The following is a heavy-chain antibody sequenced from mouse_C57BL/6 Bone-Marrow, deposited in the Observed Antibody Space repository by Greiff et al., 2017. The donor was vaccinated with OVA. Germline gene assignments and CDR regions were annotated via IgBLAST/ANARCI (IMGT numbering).Heavy chain of an antibody. J-gene: IGHJ3*01. CDR3: VRHDYYGSSSWFAY. V-gene: IGHV10-1*01. CDR2: IRSKSNNYAT. CDR1: GFSFNTYA. D-gene: IGHD1-1*01. Sequence: DVMLVESGGGLVQPKGSLKLSCAASGFSFNTYAMNWVRQAPGKCLEWVARIRSKSNNYATYYADSVKDRFTISRDDSESMLYLQMNNLKTEDTAMYYCVRHDYYGSSSWFAYWGQGTLVTVSA.